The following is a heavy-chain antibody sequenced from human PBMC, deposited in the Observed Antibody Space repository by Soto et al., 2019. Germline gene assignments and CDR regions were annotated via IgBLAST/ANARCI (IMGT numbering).Heavy chain of an antibody. D-gene: IGHD2-15*01. Sequence: GASVKVSCKVSGYTLNELSMHWVRQAPGKGLEWMGGFDPEDGETIYAQKFQGRVTMTEDTSTDTAYMELSSLRSEDTAVYYCATRAPGYCSGGSCYHYWGQGTLVNVSS. CDR1: GYTLNELS. J-gene: IGHJ4*02. CDR3: ATRAPGYCSGGSCYHY. CDR2: FDPEDGET. V-gene: IGHV1-24*01.